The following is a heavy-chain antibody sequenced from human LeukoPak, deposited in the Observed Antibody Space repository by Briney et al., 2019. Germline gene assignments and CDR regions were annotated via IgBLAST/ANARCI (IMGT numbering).Heavy chain of an antibody. J-gene: IGHJ3*02. CDR2: INHSGST. CDR3: ARTDGYNSPDAFDI. CDR1: GGSFSGYY. V-gene: IGHV4-34*09. Sequence: SETLSLTCAVYGGSFSGYYWSWIRQPPGKGLEWIGEINHSGSTNYNPSLKSRVTISVDTSKNQFSLKLSSVTAADTAVYYCARTDGYNSPDAFDIWGQGTMVTVSS. D-gene: IGHD5-24*01.